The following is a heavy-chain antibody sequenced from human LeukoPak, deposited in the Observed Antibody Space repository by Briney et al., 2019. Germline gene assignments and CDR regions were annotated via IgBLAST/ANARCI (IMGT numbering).Heavy chain of an antibody. V-gene: IGHV1-69*04. CDR3: AREDCSGGSCYSDWAY. J-gene: IGHJ4*02. CDR1: GGTFSSYA. Sequence: GASVKVSRKASGGTFSSYAISWVRQAPGQGLEWMGRIIPIFGIANYAQKFQGRVTITADKSTSTAYMELSSLRSEDTAVYYCAREDCSGGSCYSDWAYWGQGTLVTVSS. CDR2: IIPIFGIA. D-gene: IGHD2-15*01.